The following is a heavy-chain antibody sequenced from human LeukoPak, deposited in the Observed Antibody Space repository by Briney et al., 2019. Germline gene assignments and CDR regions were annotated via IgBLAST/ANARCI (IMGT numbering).Heavy chain of an antibody. D-gene: IGHD3-10*01. J-gene: IGHJ5*02. CDR2: IHYDGTNE. CDR3: FSSGFDP. Sequence: GGSLRLSCAASGFTFSSYGMHWVRQAPGKGLEWVAFIHYDGTNEYYADSAKGRFTISRDNFKKTLSLQMNGLRVEDTAPYFFFSSGFDPWGQGTLVTVSS. V-gene: IGHV3-30*02. CDR1: GFTFSSYG.